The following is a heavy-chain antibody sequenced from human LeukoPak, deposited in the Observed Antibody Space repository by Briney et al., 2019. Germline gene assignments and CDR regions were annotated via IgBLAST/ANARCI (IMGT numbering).Heavy chain of an antibody. CDR3: ARAWELLHWFDP. CDR1: GYTFTSYD. V-gene: IGHV1-18*01. CDR2: ISAYNGNT. D-gene: IGHD1-26*01. J-gene: IGHJ5*02. Sequence: ASVKVPCKASGYTFTSYDINWVRQATGQGLEWMGWISAYNGNTNYAQKLQGRVTMTTDTSTSTAYMELRSLRSDDTAVYYCARAWELLHWFDPWGQGTLVTVSS.